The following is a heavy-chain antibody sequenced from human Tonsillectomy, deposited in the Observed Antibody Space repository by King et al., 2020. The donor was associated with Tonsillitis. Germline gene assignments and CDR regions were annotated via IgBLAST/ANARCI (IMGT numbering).Heavy chain of an antibody. Sequence: VQLVESGGGLVKPGGSLRLSCAASGFTFSSYSMNWVRQAPGKGLEWVSSISSSSSYIYYADSVKGRFTISRDNAKNSLYLQMNSLRAEDTAVYYCAREGGLGRRYYFDYRGQGTLVTVSS. CDR3: AREGGLGRRYYFDY. V-gene: IGHV3-21*01. CDR2: ISSSSSYI. CDR1: GFTFSSYS. J-gene: IGHJ4*02. D-gene: IGHD1-26*01.